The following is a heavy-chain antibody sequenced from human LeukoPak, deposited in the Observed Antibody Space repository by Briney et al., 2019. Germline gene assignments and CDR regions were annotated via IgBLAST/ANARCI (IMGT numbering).Heavy chain of an antibody. Sequence: SETLSLTCAVYGGSFSGYYWSWIRQPPGKGLEWIGEINHSGSTNYNPSLKSRVTISVDTSKNQSSLKLSSVTAADTAVYYCARGLSKLRQWLVLLGAFDIWGQGTMVTVSS. V-gene: IGHV4-34*01. CDR2: INHSGST. CDR1: GGSFSGYY. D-gene: IGHD6-19*01. CDR3: ARGLSKLRQWLVLLGAFDI. J-gene: IGHJ3*02.